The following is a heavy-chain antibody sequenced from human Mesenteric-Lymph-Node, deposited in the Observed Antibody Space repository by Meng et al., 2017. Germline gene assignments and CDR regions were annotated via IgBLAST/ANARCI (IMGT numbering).Heavy chain of an antibody. CDR2: ISYDGSNK. V-gene: IGHV3-30*19. J-gene: IGHJ4*02. CDR1: RFTFSSYG. CDR3: ARTADSSGYYYKLDY. Sequence: VQLVEFGGGSAQPGGSLRLSCAASRFTFSSYGMHWVRQAPGKGLEWVAVISYDGSNKYYADSVKGRFTISRDNSKNTLYLQMNSLRAEDTAVYYCARTADSSGYYYKLDYWGQGTLVTVSS. D-gene: IGHD3-22*01.